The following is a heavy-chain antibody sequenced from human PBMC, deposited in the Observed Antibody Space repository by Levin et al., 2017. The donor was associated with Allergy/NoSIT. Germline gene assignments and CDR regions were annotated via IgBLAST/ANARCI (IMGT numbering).Heavy chain of an antibody. CDR3: AKAKFTTGFSGDS. J-gene: IGHJ4*02. D-gene: IGHD3-10*01. Sequence: GESLKISCAASGFTFASYAMAWVRQAPGKGLEWVSTLIASGDKTFYADSVKGRFTFSRDTSKNTLYLQMNSLTADDSAIYYCAKAKFTTGFSGDSWGQGTLVTVSS. V-gene: IGHV3-23*01. CDR1: GFTFASYA. CDR2: LIASGDKT.